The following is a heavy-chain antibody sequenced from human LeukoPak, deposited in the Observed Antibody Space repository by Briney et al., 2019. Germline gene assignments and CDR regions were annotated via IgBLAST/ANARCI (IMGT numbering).Heavy chain of an antibody. CDR1: GGSISSYY. D-gene: IGHD5-12*01. CDR3: ARALTRRVGGYDSGYYFDY. J-gene: IGHJ4*02. CDR2: IYYSGST. V-gene: IGHV4-59*01. Sequence: PSETLSLTCTVSGGSISSYYWSWIRQPPGKGLEWIGYIYYSGSTNYNPSLKSRVTISVDTSKNQFSLKLSSVTAADTAVYYCARALTRRVGGYDSGYYFDYWGQGTLVTVSS.